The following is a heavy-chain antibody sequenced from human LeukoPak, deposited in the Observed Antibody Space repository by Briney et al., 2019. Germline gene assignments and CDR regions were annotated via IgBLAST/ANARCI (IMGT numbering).Heavy chain of an antibody. D-gene: IGHD3-3*01. CDR3: ERDRDFWSGNYGMDV. CDR1: GGSISSRYYY. CDR2: IFYSGST. J-gene: IGHJ6*02. V-gene: IGHV4-61*01. Sequence: SETLSLTCTVSGGSISSRYYYWSWIRQPPGNGLEWIGYIFYSGSTDYNPSLKSRVTISLDTSQNQFSLKLSSVTAADTAVYYCERDRDFWSGNYGMDVWGQGTTVTVSS.